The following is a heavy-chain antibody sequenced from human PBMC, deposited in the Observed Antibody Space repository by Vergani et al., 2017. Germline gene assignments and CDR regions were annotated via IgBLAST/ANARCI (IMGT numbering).Heavy chain of an antibody. J-gene: IGHJ4*02. Sequence: VQLVESGGGLIQPGGSLRLSCAASGFTVSSNYMSWVRQAPGKGLEWVSVIYSGGSTYYADSVKGRITISRDNSKNTLYLQMNSLRAEDTAVYYCARDLDSGYDYRWHYWGQGTLVTVSS. V-gene: IGHV3-53*01. D-gene: IGHD5-12*01. CDR2: IYSGGST. CDR3: ARDLDSGYDYRWHY. CDR1: GFTVSSNY.